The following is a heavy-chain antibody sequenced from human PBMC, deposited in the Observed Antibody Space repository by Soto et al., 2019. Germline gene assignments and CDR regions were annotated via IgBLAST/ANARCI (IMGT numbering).Heavy chain of an antibody. V-gene: IGHV4-39*01. CDR2: TYNSESA. CDR1: GGSISSGSYH. Sequence: PSETLSLTCTVSGGSISSGSYHWGWIRQPPGKGLEWIGRTYNSESAYYNASLKSRISISMDTSKNQFSLKLTSLTAADTAVYYCVRHPVYITGWQIDYWGQGALVTVSS. D-gene: IGHD6-19*01. J-gene: IGHJ4*02. CDR3: VRHPVYITGWQIDY.